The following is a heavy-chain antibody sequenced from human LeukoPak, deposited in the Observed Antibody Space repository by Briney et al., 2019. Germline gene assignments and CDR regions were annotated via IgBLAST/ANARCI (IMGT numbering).Heavy chain of an antibody. CDR3: ARQRQITMIVVVITTGAFDI. J-gene: IGHJ3*02. D-gene: IGHD3-22*01. Sequence: SETLSLTCAVYGGSFSGYYWSWIRQPPGKGLEWIGEINHSGSTNYNPSLKSRVTISVDTSKNQFSLKLNSVTAADTAVYYCARQRQITMIVVVITTGAFDIWGQGTMVTVSS. CDR1: GGSFSGYY. V-gene: IGHV4-34*01. CDR2: INHSGST.